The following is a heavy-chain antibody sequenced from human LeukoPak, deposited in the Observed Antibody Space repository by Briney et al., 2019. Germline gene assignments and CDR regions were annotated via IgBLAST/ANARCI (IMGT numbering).Heavy chain of an antibody. D-gene: IGHD1-14*01. CDR1: GFTFSVYD. V-gene: IGHV3-23*01. Sequence: GGTLRLSCAASGFTFSVYDMSWVRQAPGKGLEWVAGISDSGGSTYSADSVKGRFTISRDNSKNTLYLHINSLRAEDTAVYYCVKDNPLDYWGQGTLVIVSS. J-gene: IGHJ4*02. CDR3: VKDNPLDY. CDR2: ISDSGGST.